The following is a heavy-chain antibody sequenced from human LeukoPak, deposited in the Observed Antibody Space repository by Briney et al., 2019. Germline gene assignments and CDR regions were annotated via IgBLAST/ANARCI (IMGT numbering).Heavy chain of an antibody. CDR3: ARRGYSYGQVYYYYYMDV. D-gene: IGHD5-18*01. CDR2: MNPYSGNT. CDR1: GYTFISYD. Sequence: ASVKVSCKASGYTFISYDINWVRQATGQGLEWMGWMNPYSGNTGYAQKFQGRVTITRNTSISTAYMELSSLRSEDTAVYYCARRGYSYGQVYYYYYMDVWGKGTTVTVSS. V-gene: IGHV1-8*03. J-gene: IGHJ6*03.